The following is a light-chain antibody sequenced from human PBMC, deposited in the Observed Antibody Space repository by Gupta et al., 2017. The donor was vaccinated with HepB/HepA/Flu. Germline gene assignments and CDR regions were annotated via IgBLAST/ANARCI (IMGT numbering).Light chain of an antibody. Sequence: QSVLTQPPSASGTPGQRVTISCSGSRSNIGRSTVNWYQQLPGTAPKLLIYSDNQRPSGVPDRFSGSKSGTSASLAISGLQSEDEADYHCAAWDDSVNGYVFGSGTKVTVL. CDR2: SDN. J-gene: IGLJ1*01. V-gene: IGLV1-44*01. CDR1: RSNIGRST. CDR3: AAWDDSVNGYV.